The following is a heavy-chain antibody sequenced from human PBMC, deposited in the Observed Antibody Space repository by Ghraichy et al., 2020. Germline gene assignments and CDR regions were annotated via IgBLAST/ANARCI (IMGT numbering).Heavy chain of an antibody. Sequence: GGSLRLSCAASGFTFSTYTMHWVRQAPGKGLEWVAVISYDGSTTYYADFVKGRFTISRDNSKNTLYVEMNSLRAEDTALYYCARGGYSNNWFGMDVWGQGGTVTVSS. V-gene: IGHV3-30*04. J-gene: IGHJ6*02. CDR3: ARGGYSNNWFGMDV. D-gene: IGHD4-11*01. CDR1: GFTFSTYT. CDR2: ISYDGSTT.